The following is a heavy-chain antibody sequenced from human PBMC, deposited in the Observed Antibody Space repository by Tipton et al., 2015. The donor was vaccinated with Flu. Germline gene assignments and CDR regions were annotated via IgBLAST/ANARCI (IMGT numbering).Heavy chain of an antibody. D-gene: IGHD6-13*01. V-gene: IGHV3-49*04. CDR1: GFTFSDYA. Sequence: VQLVQSGGDLVQPGRSLRLSCTASGFTFSDYAMTWVRQAPGKGLEWVGFIRNKAYGGTPQYAASVKGRFTISRDDSESIVYLQMNSLKTEDTAIYYCTPIAATGKYYFDYWGQGTLVTVSS. J-gene: IGHJ4*02. CDR3: TPIAATGKYYFDY. CDR2: IRNKAYGGTP.